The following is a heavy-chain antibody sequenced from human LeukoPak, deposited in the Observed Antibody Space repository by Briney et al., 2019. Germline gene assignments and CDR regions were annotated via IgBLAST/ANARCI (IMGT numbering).Heavy chain of an antibody. D-gene: IGHD1-26*01. CDR1: GFTFSSYS. CDR3: ARRQRVGAIMKDFDY. V-gene: IGHV3-48*04. J-gene: IGHJ4*02. CDR2: ISSSSSTI. Sequence: GGSLRLSCAASGFTFSSYSMNWVRQAPGKGLEWVSYISSSSSTIYYADSVKGRFTISRDNAKNSLYLQMNSLRAEDTAVYYCARRQRVGAIMKDFDYWGQGTLVTVSS.